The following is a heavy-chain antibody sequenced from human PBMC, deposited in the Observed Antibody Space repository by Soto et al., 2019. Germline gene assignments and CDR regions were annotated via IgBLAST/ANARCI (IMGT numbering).Heavy chain of an antibody. CDR3: ARAVAVPADFDY. CDR1: GYTFTTYA. D-gene: IGHD6-19*01. CDR2: INAGNGNT. J-gene: IGHJ4*02. V-gene: IGHV1-3*05. Sequence: QVQLVQSGAEEKKPGASVKVSCKASGYTFTTYAMHWVRQAPGQRLEWMGWINAGNGNTKYSQRFQGRVTVTRDTSASTAYMELSSLRSEDTAVYYCARAVAVPADFDYWGQGTLVIVSS.